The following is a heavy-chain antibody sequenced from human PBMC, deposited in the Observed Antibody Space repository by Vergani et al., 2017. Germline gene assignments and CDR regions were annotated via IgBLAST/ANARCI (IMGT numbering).Heavy chain of an antibody. J-gene: IGHJ5*02. CDR2: IKQDGSEK. CDR3: AREMSSSWYWGVWFDP. V-gene: IGHV3-7*01. Sequence: EVQLVESGGGLVQPGGSLRLSCAASGFTFSSYWMSWVRQAPGKGLEWVANIKQDGSEKYYVDSVKGRFTIARDNAKNSLYLEMNSLRAEDTAVYYCAREMSSSWYWGVWFDPWGQGTLVTVSS. D-gene: IGHD6-13*01. CDR1: GFTFSSYW.